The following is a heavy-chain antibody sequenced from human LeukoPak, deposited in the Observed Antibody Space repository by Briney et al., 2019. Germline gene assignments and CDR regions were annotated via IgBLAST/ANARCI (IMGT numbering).Heavy chain of an antibody. CDR1: GVSLRGYY. V-gene: IGHV4-34*01. CDR2: ISHEGDS. CDR3: ARGRNYVSDYYFDV. D-gene: IGHD1-7*01. Sequence: SETLSLTCAVYGVSLRGYYWSWIRQSPEKGLECIGEISHEGDSIYNPSLKSRVTLSVDMSKNQFSLKLRSVTAADTAVYYCARGRNYVSDYYFDVRGKGTTVIVSS. J-gene: IGHJ6*03.